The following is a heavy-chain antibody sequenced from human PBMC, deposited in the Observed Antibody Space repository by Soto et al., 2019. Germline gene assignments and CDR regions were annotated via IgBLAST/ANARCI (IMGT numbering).Heavy chain of an antibody. V-gene: IGHV1-18*04. D-gene: IGHD5-18*01. J-gene: IGHJ4*02. Sequence: ASVKVSCKASGYTFTSYGISWVRQAPGQGLEWMGWISAYNGNTNYAQKLQGRVTMTTDTSTSTAYMELRSLRSDDTAVYYCARENGGYSYAGLFDYWGQGTLVTVSS. CDR1: GYTFTSYG. CDR3: ARENGGYSYAGLFDY. CDR2: ISAYNGNT.